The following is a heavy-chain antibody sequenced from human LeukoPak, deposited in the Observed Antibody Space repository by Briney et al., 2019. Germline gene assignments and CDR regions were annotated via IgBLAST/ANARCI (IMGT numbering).Heavy chain of an antibody. Sequence: GASVKVSCKASGYTFTSYYMHWVRQAPGQGLEWMGIINPSGGSTSYAQKFQGRVTMTRDTSTSTVYMELSSLRSEDTAVYYCARDPFRVDTAMAYDYWGQGTLVTVSS. J-gene: IGHJ4*02. CDR3: ARDPFRVDTAMAYDY. CDR2: INPSGGST. D-gene: IGHD5-18*01. CDR1: GYTFTSYY. V-gene: IGHV1-46*01.